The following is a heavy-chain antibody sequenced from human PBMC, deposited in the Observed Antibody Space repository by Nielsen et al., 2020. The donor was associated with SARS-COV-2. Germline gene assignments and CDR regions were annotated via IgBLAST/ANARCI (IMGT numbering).Heavy chain of an antibody. CDR2: ISWNSGSI. J-gene: IGHJ4*02. D-gene: IGHD3-10*01. CDR3: ARDSSTMVRGVNDY. V-gene: IGHV3-9*01. CDR1: GFTFDDYA. Sequence: GGSLRLSCAASGFTFDDYAMHWVRQAPGKGLEWVSGISWNSGSIGYADSVKGRFTISRDNAKNSLYLQMNSLRAEDTAVYYCARDSSTMVRGVNDYWGQGTLVTVSS.